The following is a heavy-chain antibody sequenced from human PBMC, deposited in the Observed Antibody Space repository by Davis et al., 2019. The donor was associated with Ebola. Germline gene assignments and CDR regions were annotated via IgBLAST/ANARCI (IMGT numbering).Heavy chain of an antibody. D-gene: IGHD2-21*01. J-gene: IGHJ4*02. CDR3: ARGDYSLYLFDY. V-gene: IGHV4-39*07. Sequence: PSETLSLTCTVSGGSISSSSYYWGWIRQPPGKGLEWIGSIYYSGSTYYNPSLKSRVTISVDTSKNQFSLKLSSVTAADTAVYYCARGDYSLYLFDYWGQGTLVTVSS. CDR2: IYYSGST. CDR1: GGSISSSSYY.